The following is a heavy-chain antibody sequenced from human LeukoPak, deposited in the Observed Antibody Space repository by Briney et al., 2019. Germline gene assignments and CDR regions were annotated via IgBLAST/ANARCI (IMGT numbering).Heavy chain of an antibody. CDR3: ARDLEDYDILTGPVDHDAFDI. V-gene: IGHV4-59*12. D-gene: IGHD3-9*01. J-gene: IGHJ3*02. CDR2: IYYSGST. Sequence: SETLSLTCTVSGGSISSYYWSWIRQPPRKGLERIGYIYYSGSTNYNHSLKSRVNMSVDTSKNQFSLKLSSVTAADTAVYYCARDLEDYDILTGPVDHDAFDIWGQGTLVTVSS. CDR1: GGSISSYY.